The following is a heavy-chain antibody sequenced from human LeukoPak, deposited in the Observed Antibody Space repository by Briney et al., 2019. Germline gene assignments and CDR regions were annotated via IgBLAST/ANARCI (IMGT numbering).Heavy chain of an antibody. Sequence: GGSLRLSCAASGFTFSSYGMHWVRQAPGKGLEWVAFIRYDGSNKYYADSVKGRFTISRDNSKNTLYLQMNSLRAEDTAVYYCAKGPRSLDCSSTSCYLYYWGQGTLVTVSS. CDR2: IRYDGSNK. J-gene: IGHJ4*02. CDR3: AKGPRSLDCSSTSCYLYY. CDR1: GFTFSSYG. D-gene: IGHD2-2*01. V-gene: IGHV3-30*02.